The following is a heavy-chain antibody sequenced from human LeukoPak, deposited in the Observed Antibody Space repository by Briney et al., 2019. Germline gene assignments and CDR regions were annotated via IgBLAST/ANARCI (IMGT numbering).Heavy chain of an antibody. CDR2: INHSGST. Sequence: SETLSLTCTVSGGSISSYYWSWIRQPPGKGLEWIGEINHSGSTNYNPSLKSRVTISVDTSKNQFSLKLTSVTPADTAVYYCARTAKYYYGSETYYFFDYWGQGTLVTVSS. CDR3: ARTAKYYYGSETYYFFDY. V-gene: IGHV4-34*01. CDR1: GGSISSYY. D-gene: IGHD3-10*01. J-gene: IGHJ4*02.